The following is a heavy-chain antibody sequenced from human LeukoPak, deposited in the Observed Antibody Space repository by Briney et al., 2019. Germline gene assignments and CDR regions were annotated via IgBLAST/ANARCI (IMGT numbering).Heavy chain of an antibody. Sequence: PGRSPRLSXAASGFTFDDYAMHWVRQAPGKGLEWVSGISWNSGNIGYADSVKGRFAISRDSAKNSLYLQMNSLRAKDMALYYCAKGYSYDMTYYFDYWGQGTLVTVSS. CDR2: ISWNSGNI. CDR1: GFTFDDYA. D-gene: IGHD5-18*01. J-gene: IGHJ4*02. V-gene: IGHV3-9*03. CDR3: AKGYSYDMTYYFDY.